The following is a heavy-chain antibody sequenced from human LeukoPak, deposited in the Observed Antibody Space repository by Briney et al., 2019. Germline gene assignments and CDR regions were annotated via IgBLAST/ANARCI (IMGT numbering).Heavy chain of an antibody. CDR2: ISAYNGNT. J-gene: IGHJ4*02. D-gene: IGHD2-21*02. Sequence: ASVKVSCKASGYTFTSYGISWVRQAPGQGLEWMGWISAYNGNTNYAQKLQGRVTMTTDTSTSTAYMELRSLRSDDTAVYYCARGDYCGGDCYSEFDYWGQGTLATVSS. CDR1: GYTFTSYG. CDR3: ARGDYCGGDCYSEFDY. V-gene: IGHV1-18*04.